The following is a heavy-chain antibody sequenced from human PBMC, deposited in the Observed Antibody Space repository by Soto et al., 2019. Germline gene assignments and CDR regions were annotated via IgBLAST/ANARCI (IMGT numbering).Heavy chain of an antibody. Sequence: PSETLSLTCTVSGGSISSYHWSWVRQAPGKGLEWIGHAYYTGSTNYNPSLKSRVTMSVDTSKNQFSLNLNSVTAADTAVYYCARTYYGGGSCYPGGNWFDPWGQGTLVTVSS. CDR1: GGSISSYH. D-gene: IGHD2-15*01. V-gene: IGHV4-59*01. CDR3: ARTYYGGGSCYPGGNWFDP. J-gene: IGHJ5*02. CDR2: AYYTGST.